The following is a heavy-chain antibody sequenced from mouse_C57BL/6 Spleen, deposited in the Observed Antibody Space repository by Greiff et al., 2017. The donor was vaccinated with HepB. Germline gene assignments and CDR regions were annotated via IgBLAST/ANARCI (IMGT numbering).Heavy chain of an antibody. D-gene: IGHD3-3*01. CDR1: GYAFSSSW. V-gene: IGHV1-82*01. CDR3: ARDGGDRYYAMDY. CDR2: IYPGDGDT. Sequence: VQLQQSGPELVKPGASVKISCKASGYAFSSSWMNWVKQRPGKGLEWIGRIYPGDGDTNYNGKFKGKATLTADKSSSTAYMQLSSLTSEDSAVYFCARDGGDRYYAMDYWGQGTSVTVSS. J-gene: IGHJ4*01.